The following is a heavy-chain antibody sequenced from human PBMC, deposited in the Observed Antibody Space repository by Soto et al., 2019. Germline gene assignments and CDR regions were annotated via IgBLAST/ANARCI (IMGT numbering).Heavy chain of an antibody. CDR1: GASINSRSYY. J-gene: IGHJ4*02. V-gene: IGHV4-39*01. Sequence: PSETLSLTCNVSGASINSRSYYWGWIRQPPGRGLEWIGSIVYRGTTYYNPSLKSRVTIFADTSKSQFSLKLSSVTAGDTAVYYCARLYSGSYQQDYWGQGTLVTVS. CDR3: ARLYSGSYQQDY. CDR2: IVYRGTT. D-gene: IGHD1-26*01.